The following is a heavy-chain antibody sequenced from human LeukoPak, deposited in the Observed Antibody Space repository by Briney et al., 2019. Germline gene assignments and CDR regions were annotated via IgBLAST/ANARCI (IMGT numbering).Heavy chain of an antibody. J-gene: IGHJ6*03. CDR1: GGSLLSNY. CDR3: ARDNPDGYTYGHYYYTDV. CDR2: IWSSGGIWSSGGA. D-gene: IGHD5-18*01. V-gene: IGHV4-4*07. Sequence: SETLSLTCTVSGGSLLSNYWTWIRQPAGKGLEWIGRIWSSGGIWSSGGANHNPSLESRITMSVDTSKNQIYLKLNSVTAADTAVYYCARDNPDGYTYGHYYYTDVWGKGTTVTVSS.